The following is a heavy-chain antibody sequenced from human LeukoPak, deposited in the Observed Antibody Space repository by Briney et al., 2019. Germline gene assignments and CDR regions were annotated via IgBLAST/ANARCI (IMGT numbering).Heavy chain of an antibody. D-gene: IGHD5-18*01. CDR2: IYSGGVYSGGTT. CDR3: ARRELLGYSYGLGAFNV. CDR1: GFIVGHNY. Sequence: GGSLRLSCAASGFIVGHNYMSWFRQAPGKGLEWVSIIYSGGVYSGGTTHYADSVKGRFTISRDSSKNTLYLQMNSLRAEDTAVYYCARRELLGYSYGLGAFNVWGQGTMVTVSS. V-gene: IGHV3-66*04. J-gene: IGHJ3*01.